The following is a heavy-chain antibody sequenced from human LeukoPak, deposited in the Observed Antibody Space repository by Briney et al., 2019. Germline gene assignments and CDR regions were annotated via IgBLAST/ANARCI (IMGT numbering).Heavy chain of an antibody. CDR2: IYYSGST. CDR1: GGSISSYY. Sequence: SETLSLTCTVSGGSISSYYWSWIRQPPGKGLEGIGYIYYSGSTNYNPSLKSRVTISVDTSKNQFSLKLSSVTAADTAVYYCARHDYGGNTDYWGQGTLVTVSS. J-gene: IGHJ4*02. CDR3: ARHDYGGNTDY. V-gene: IGHV4-59*08. D-gene: IGHD4-23*01.